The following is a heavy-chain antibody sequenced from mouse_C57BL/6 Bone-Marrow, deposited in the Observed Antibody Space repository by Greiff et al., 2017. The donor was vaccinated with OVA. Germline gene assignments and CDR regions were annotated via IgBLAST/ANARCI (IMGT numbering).Heavy chain of an antibody. CDR3: AREGDGFPYAMDY. CDR1: GYSITSGYY. CDR2: ISYDGSN. Sequence: EVQLVESGPGLVKPSQSLSLTCSVTGYSITSGYYWNWIRQFPGNKLEWMGYISYDGSNNYNPSLKNRISITRDTSKNQFFLKLNSVTTEDTATYYCAREGDGFPYAMDYWGQGTSVTVSS. D-gene: IGHD2-3*01. V-gene: IGHV3-6*01. J-gene: IGHJ4*01.